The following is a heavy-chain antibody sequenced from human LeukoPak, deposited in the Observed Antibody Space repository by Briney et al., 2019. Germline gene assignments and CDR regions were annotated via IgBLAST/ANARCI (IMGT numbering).Heavy chain of an antibody. CDR2: ISTTTI. J-gene: IGHJ4*02. D-gene: IGHD1-26*01. CDR1: GFTFSSHT. CDR3: ARGRSYSVY. V-gene: IGHV3-48*04. Sequence: GGSLRLSCAASGFTFSSHTMNWVRQAPGKGLEWVAYISTTTIYYTDSVKGRFTISRDNVKNSLYLQMDYLRAEDTAIYYCARGRSYSVYWGQGTLVTVSS.